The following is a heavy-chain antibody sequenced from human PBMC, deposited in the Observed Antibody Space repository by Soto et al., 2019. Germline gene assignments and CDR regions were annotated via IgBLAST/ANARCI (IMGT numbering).Heavy chain of an antibody. J-gene: IGHJ5*01. CDR3: ARSDGYNFNWLDS. Sequence: QVQLVQSGAEVKTPGASVKVSCKASGYTFATYDINWVRQAPGQGLEWMGWMNPNSGNTGYAQKFQSRLTMTRDTALSVAHMELSSLRNGDTAVYYCARSDGYNFNWLDSWGQGTLVTVSA. V-gene: IGHV1-8*01. CDR2: MNPNSGNT. CDR1: GYTFATYD. D-gene: IGHD2-21*01.